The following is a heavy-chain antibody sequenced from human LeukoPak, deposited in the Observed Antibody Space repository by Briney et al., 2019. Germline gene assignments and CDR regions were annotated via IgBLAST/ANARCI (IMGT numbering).Heavy chain of an antibody. Sequence: PSETLSLTCAVSGASISSVNLWSWVRQPPGKGLEWIGEMYRSGTATYNPSLKGRVAISIDKSENQFSLKLTSVTAADTAVYFCAGLEGRYSTGMYYYFDYWGQGTLVTVSS. CDR2: MYRSGTA. V-gene: IGHV4/OR15-8*02. CDR3: AGLEGRYSTGMYYYFDY. CDR1: GASISSVNL. D-gene: IGHD2-8*01. J-gene: IGHJ4*02.